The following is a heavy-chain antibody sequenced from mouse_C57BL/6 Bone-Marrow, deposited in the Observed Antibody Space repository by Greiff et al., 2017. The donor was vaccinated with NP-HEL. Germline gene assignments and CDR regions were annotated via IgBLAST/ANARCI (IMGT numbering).Heavy chain of an antibody. V-gene: IGHV14-4*01. CDR2: IDPENGDT. CDR1: GFNIKDVY. D-gene: IGHD2-1*01. J-gene: IGHJ4*01. Sequence: VQLQQSGAELVRPGASVKLSCTASGFNIKDVYMHWVKQRPEQGLEWIGWIDPENGDTEYASKFQGKATITADTSSNTAYLQLSSLTSEDTAVYYCTTLIYYGNYYAMDYWGQGTSVTVSS. CDR3: TTLIYYGNYYAMDY.